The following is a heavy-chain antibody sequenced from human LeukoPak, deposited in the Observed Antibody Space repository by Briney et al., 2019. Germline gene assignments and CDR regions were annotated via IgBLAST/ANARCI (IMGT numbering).Heavy chain of an antibody. D-gene: IGHD5-24*01. V-gene: IGHV4-59*01. CDR1: GGSISSYY. J-gene: IGHJ6*02. CDR2: IYYSGST. CDR3: ARGAGDGYKLRYYYYGMDV. Sequence: PSETLSLTCTVSGGSISSYYWSWIRQPPGKGLEWIGCIYYSGSTNYNPSLKSRVTISVDTSKDQFSLKLSSVTAADTAVYYCARGAGDGYKLRYYYYGMDVWGQGTTVTVSS.